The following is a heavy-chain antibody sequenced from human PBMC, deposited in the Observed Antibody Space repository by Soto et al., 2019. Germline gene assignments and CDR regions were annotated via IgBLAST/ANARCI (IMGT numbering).Heavy chain of an antibody. CDR2: INHSGST. CDR3: ARVWTTVTNWFDP. Sequence: PSETLSLTSTVSGGSISSDYWSWIRQFPGKGLEWIGYINHSGSTNYNPSLKSRVTISIDTSKNQFSLKLSSVTAADTAVYYCARVWTTVTNWFDPWGQGTLVTVSS. D-gene: IGHD4-17*01. CDR1: GGSISSDY. J-gene: IGHJ5*02. V-gene: IGHV4-59*12.